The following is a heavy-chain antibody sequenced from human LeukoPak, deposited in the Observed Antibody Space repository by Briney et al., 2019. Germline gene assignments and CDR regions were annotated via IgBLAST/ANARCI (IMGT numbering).Heavy chain of an antibody. D-gene: IGHD6-13*01. CDR3: ARDLVAAAGTGGYYYMDV. J-gene: IGHJ6*03. V-gene: IGHV4-59*12. Sequence: SETLSLTCTVSGGSISSFHWSWIRQPPGKGLEWIGYIYYSGSTSYNPSLKSRVTISIDTSKNQFSLKLSSVTAADTAVYYCARDLVAAAGTGGYYYMDVWGKGTTVTVSS. CDR2: IYYSGST. CDR1: GGSISSFH.